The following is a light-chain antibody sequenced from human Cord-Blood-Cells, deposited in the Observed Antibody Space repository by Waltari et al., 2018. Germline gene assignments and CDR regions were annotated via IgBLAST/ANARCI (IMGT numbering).Light chain of an antibody. CDR3: CSYAGSSTWV. V-gene: IGLV2-23*01. J-gene: IGLJ3*02. CDR1: SSEVGGYAL. CDR2: EGS. Sequence: QSALTQPASVAGPPVPSVTTSCTGTSSEVGGYALVSLYQQHPGKAPKPMIYEGSKRPSGVSNRFSGSKSGNTASLTISGLQAEDEADYYCCSYAGSSTWVFGGGTKLTVL.